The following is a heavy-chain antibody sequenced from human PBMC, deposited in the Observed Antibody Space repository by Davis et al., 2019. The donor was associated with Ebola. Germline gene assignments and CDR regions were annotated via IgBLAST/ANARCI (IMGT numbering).Heavy chain of an antibody. CDR2: ISHDGSNR. D-gene: IGHD3-10*01. V-gene: IGHV3-30*07. CDR1: EFTFRDYS. J-gene: IGHJ5*02. CDR3: ARDLEPNTAWFRFDP. Sequence: GESLKISCVASEFTFRDYSINWIRQAPGKGLEWMSIISHDGSNRFYADSVKGRFTISRDNSKNMLFLQMNSLRAEDTAVYFCARDLEPNTAWFRFDPWGQGTLVTVSS.